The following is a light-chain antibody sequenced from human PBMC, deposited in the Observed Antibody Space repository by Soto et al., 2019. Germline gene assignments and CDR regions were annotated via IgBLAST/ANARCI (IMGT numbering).Light chain of an antibody. J-gene: IGKJ1*01. CDR3: QKYDTSPLT. Sequence: DIQMTQSPSSLSASVGDRITVTCRASQDISHYLAWYQQKPGKVPRLLIHAASTLQSGVPSRFSGSGSGTDFTLTISSLQPEDVATYYCQKYDTSPLTFGQGTKVEIK. V-gene: IGKV1-27*01. CDR2: AAS. CDR1: QDISHY.